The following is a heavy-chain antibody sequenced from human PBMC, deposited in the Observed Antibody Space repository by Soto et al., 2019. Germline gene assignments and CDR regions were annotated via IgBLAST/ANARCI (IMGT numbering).Heavy chain of an antibody. CDR1: GFMFSGYE. D-gene: IGHD1-1*01. CDR3: AKDLSISDQQNWNDAFDI. V-gene: IGHV3-48*03. J-gene: IGHJ3*02. CDR2: ISKSGTTK. Sequence: PGGSLRLSCVASGFMFSGYEMNWVRQAPGKGLEWVAYISKSGTTKYYADSVKGRFSISRDNAKNSLYLQMNSLRAEDTALYYCAKDLSISDQQNWNDAFDIWGQGTMVTVSS.